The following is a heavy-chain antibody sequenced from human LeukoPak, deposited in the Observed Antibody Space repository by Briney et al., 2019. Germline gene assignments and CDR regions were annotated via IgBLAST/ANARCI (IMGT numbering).Heavy chain of an antibody. Sequence: GGSLRLSCAASGFTFSSYAMNWVRQAPGKGLEWVSVISGSGSSTYYADSVKGRFTISRDNSKNTLYLQMNSLRAEDTAVYYCAKTSGINDCWGQGTLVTVSS. V-gene: IGHV3-23*01. CDR2: ISGSGSST. J-gene: IGHJ4*02. CDR3: AKTSGINDC. CDR1: GFTFSSYA. D-gene: IGHD3-10*01.